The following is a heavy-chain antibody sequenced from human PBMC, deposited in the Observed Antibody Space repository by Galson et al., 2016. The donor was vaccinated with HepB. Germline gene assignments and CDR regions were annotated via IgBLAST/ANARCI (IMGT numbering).Heavy chain of an antibody. J-gene: IGHJ3*02. V-gene: IGHV3-23*01. CDR1: GFTFSSYA. Sequence: SLRLSCAASGFTFSSYAMSWVRQAPGSGLEWVSSIRGSGGTTHYANSVKGRVTISRDDSKNTLYLQMNSLRAEDTAVYYCANHRTTGYSSGWGGAFDIWGQGTMVTVSS. CDR2: IRGSGGTT. D-gene: IGHD6-19*01. CDR3: ANHRTTGYSSGWGGAFDI.